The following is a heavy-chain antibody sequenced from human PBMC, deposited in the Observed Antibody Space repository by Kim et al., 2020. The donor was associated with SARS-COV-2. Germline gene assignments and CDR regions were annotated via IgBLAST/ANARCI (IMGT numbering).Heavy chain of an antibody. Sequence: GGSLRLSCAASGFTFSSYGMHWVRQAPGKGLEWVAVISYDGSNKYYADSVKGRFTISRDNSKNTLYLQMNSLRAEDTAVYYCAKDSRYFDCLMLYYYMDV. J-gene: IGHJ6*03. CDR1: GFTFSSYG. D-gene: IGHD3-9*01. CDR2: ISYDGSNK. CDR3: AKDSRYFDCLMLYYYMDV. V-gene: IGHV3-30*18.